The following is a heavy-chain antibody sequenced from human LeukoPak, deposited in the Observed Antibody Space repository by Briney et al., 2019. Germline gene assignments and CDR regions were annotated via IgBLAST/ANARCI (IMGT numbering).Heavy chain of an antibody. CDR2: IKQDGSEK. J-gene: IGHJ4*02. V-gene: IGHV3-7*01. CDR1: GFTFSSYW. D-gene: IGHD5-24*01. CDR3: ARQTGEMATTDGFDY. Sequence: PGGSLRLSCAASGFTFSSYWMSWVRQAPGRRLEWVANIKQDGSEKYYVDSVKGRFTISRDNAKNSLYLQMNSLRAEDTAVYYCARQTGEMATTDGFDYWGQGTLVTVSS.